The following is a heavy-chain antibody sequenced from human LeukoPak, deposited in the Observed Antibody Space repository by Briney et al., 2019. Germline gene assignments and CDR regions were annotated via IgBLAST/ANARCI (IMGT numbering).Heavy chain of an antibody. Sequence: SETLSLTCAVYGGSFSGYYWSWIRQPPGKGLEWIGEINRSGSTNCNPSLKSRVTISVDTSKNQFSLKLRSVTAADTAAYYCVVLFRRGSGSYYIDYWGQGTLVTVSS. J-gene: IGHJ4*02. CDR1: GGSFSGYY. CDR2: INRSGST. CDR3: VVLFRRGSGSYYIDY. V-gene: IGHV4-34*01. D-gene: IGHD3-10*01.